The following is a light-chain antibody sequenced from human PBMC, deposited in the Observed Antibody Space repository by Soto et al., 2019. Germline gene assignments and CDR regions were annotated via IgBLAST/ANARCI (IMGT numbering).Light chain of an antibody. CDR3: AAWDDRLNGPV. CDR1: SSNIGSNA. J-gene: IGLJ2*01. V-gene: IGLV1-44*01. CDR2: SND. Sequence: QSVLTQPPSASGTPGQRVTISCSGSSSNIGSNAVNWYQQLPRTAPKLLSYSNDQRPSGVPDRISGSKSGTSASLAISGVQSEDEADYYCAAWDDRLNGPVFGGGTKLTVL.